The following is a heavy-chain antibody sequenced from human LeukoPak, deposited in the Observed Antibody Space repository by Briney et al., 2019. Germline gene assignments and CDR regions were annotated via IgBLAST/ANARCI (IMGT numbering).Heavy chain of an antibody. V-gene: IGHV3-74*01. J-gene: IGHJ6*02. CDR1: GFTFSSYW. CDR2: INTDGSST. CDR3: AKDIGPGPYYYYGMDV. D-gene: IGHD1-26*01. Sequence: GGSLRLSCAASGFTFSSYWMHWVRQAPGKGLVWVSRINTDGSSTSYADSVKGRFTISRDNAKNTLYLQMNSLRAEDTALYYCAKDIGPGPYYYYGMDVWGQGTTVTVSS.